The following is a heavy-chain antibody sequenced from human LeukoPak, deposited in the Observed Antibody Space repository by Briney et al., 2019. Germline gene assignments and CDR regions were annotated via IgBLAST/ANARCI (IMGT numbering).Heavy chain of an antibody. CDR3: ARGRYSGGWYSPYDAFDI. CDR1: GFTFSSYS. CDR2: ISSSSYI. D-gene: IGHD6-19*01. Sequence: PGGSLRLSCAASGFTFSSYSMNWVRQAPGKGLEWVSSISSSSYIYYADSVKGRFTISRDNAKNSLYLQMNSLRAEDTAVYYCARGRYSGGWYSPYDAFDIWGQGTMVTVSS. V-gene: IGHV3-21*01. J-gene: IGHJ3*02.